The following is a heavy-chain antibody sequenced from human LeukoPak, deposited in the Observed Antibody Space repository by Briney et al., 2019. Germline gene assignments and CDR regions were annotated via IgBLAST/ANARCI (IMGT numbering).Heavy chain of an antibody. V-gene: IGHV3-30*18. D-gene: IGHD1-26*01. CDR1: GFTFSTYG. CDR3: AKGGKWDVTPFDY. Sequence: PGGSLRLSCAASGFTFSTYGMHWVRQAPGKGLEWVAVISYDGSNEYYADSVKGRFAISRDNSKNTLYLQMSSLRAEDTAVYYCAKGGKWDVTPFDYWGQGTLVTVSS. J-gene: IGHJ4*02. CDR2: ISYDGSNE.